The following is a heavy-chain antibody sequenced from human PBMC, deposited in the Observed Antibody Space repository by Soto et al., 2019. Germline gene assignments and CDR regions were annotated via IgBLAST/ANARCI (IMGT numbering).Heavy chain of an antibody. CDR2: IKQDGSEK. J-gene: IGHJ3*02. CDR1: GFTFSSYW. CDR3: ARVMEQWLSHAFDI. V-gene: IGHV3-7*01. D-gene: IGHD6-19*01. Sequence: PGGSLRLSCAASGFTFSSYWMSWVRQAPGKGLEWVANIKQDGSEKYYVDSVKGRFTISRDNAKNSLYLQMNSLRAEDTAVYYCARVMEQWLSHAFDIWGQGTMVTVSS.